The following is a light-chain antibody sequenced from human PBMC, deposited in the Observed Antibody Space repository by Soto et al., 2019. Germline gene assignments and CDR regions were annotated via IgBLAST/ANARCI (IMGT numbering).Light chain of an antibody. CDR1: QSVSGW. J-gene: IGKJ1*01. CDR3: QQYNSYSRT. Sequence: DIQMTQSPSTLSASLGDTVTVTWRASQSVSGWLAWYQQKKGKAPKVLIYTASTLESGVPSRFSGSGYGTEFNLTISSLQTDDYATYYCQQYNSYSRTFGQGTKVDIK. V-gene: IGKV1-5*03. CDR2: TAS.